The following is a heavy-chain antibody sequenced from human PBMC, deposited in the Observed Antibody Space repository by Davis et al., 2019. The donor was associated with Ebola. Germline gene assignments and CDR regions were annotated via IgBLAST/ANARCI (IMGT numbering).Heavy chain of an antibody. Sequence: PGGSLRLSCAASGFTFSSYAMHWVRQAPGKGLEWVAVIWYDGSNKYYADSVKGRFTISRDNSKNTLYLQMNSLRAEDTAVYYCARDSRTWEELLGLLDYWGQGTLVTVSS. D-gene: IGHD1-26*01. CDR2: IWYDGSNK. CDR3: ARDSRTWEELLGLLDY. CDR1: GFTFSSYA. V-gene: IGHV3-33*08. J-gene: IGHJ4*02.